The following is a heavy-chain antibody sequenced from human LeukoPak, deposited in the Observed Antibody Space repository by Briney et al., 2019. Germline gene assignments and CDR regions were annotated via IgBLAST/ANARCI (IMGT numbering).Heavy chain of an antibody. CDR2: INPNSGGT. D-gene: IGHD3-10*01. V-gene: IGHV1-2*02. CDR3: ARVLATMVRGVTYFDY. J-gene: IGHJ4*02. CDR1: GYTFTGYC. Sequence: ASVKVSCKASGYTFTGYCMYWVRQAPGQGLEWMGWINPNSGGTNYAQKFQGRVTMTRDTSISTAYMELSRLRSDDTAVYYCARVLATMVRGVTYFDYWGQGTLVTVSS.